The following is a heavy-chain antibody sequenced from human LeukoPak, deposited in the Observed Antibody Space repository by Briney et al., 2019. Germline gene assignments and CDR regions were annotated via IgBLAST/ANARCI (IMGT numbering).Heavy chain of an antibody. Sequence: SETLSLTCTVSGGSISSSSYYWSWIRQPPGKGLEWIGYIYYSGSTNYNPSLKSRVTISVDTSKNQFSLKLSSVTAADTAVYYCARDQNPGYSSGWFYYYGMDVWGQGTTVTVSS. J-gene: IGHJ6*02. CDR3: ARDQNPGYSSGWFYYYGMDV. CDR2: IYYSGST. D-gene: IGHD6-19*01. V-gene: IGHV4-61*01. CDR1: GGSISSSSYY.